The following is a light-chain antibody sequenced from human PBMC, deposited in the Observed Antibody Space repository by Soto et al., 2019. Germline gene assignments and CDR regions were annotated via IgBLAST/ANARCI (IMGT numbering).Light chain of an antibody. V-gene: IGKV1-39*01. CDR1: QSVSNNY. CDR2: SAS. Sequence: AQSPGTLSLSSGARATLSCRASQSVSNNYLAWYQQKPGKAPKLLIYSASNLQSGVPSRFSGSGYGTDFNLTISSLQPEDFAAYYCQQSYGTPITFGQGTRLEIK. J-gene: IGKJ5*01. CDR3: QQSYGTPIT.